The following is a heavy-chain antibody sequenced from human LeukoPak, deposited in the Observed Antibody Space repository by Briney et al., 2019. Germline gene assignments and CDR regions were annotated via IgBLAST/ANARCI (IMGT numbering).Heavy chain of an antibody. D-gene: IGHD6-6*01. CDR3: ARDFSSSSSVYYYYYMDV. CDR1: GGSFSGYY. Sequence: SETLSLTCAVYGGSFSGYYWSWIRQPPGKGLEWIGEINHSGSTNYNPSLKSRVTISVDTSKNQFSLKLSSVTAADTAIYYCARDFSSSSSVYYYYYMDVWGKGTTVTVSS. J-gene: IGHJ6*03. CDR2: INHSGST. V-gene: IGHV4-34*01.